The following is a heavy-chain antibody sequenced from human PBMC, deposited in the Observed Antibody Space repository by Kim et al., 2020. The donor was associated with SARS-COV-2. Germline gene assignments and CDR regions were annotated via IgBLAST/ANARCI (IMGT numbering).Heavy chain of an antibody. J-gene: IGHJ4*01. D-gene: IGHD6-19*01. CDR1: GGSISSSSYY. CDR3: ARGYSSAWPFFDY. V-gene: IGHV4-39*07. CDR2: IYYSGST. Sequence: SETLSLTCTVSGGSISSSSYYWGWIRQPPGKGLEGPEWIGSIYYSGSTYYNPSLKSPATLSGDTSKNQFSLKLNSVTAADTAVYYYARGYSSAWPFFDY.